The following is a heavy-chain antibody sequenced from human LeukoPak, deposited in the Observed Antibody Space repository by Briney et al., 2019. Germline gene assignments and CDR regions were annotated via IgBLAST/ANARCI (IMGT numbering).Heavy chain of an antibody. D-gene: IGHD6-19*01. Sequence: TSETLSLTCAVSGGSISSTNWWSWVRQPPGKGLEWIGEIFHSGRTNYNPSLKSRVIISQDKSRNQFSLKLSSVTAADTAVYYCAKAHFSGAWYEFGYWGQGTLVTVSS. CDR2: IFHSGRT. J-gene: IGHJ4*02. CDR3: AKAHFSGAWYEFGY. V-gene: IGHV4-4*02. CDR1: GGSISSTNW.